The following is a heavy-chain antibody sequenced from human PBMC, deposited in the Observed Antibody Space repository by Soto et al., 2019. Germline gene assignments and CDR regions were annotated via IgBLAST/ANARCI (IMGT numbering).Heavy chain of an antibody. CDR2: IDPSYSYT. V-gene: IGHV5-10-1*01. Sequence: PGESLKISCKGSGYTFTNYWIIWVRQMPGKGLEWMGRIDPSYSYTKYNPSFQGHATISADKSISTAYLQWTSLKASDTAMYFCARYCSSSSCSKLYGMDVWGQGTTVTVSS. CDR1: GYTFTNYW. D-gene: IGHD2-2*01. J-gene: IGHJ6*02. CDR3: ARYCSSSSCSKLYGMDV.